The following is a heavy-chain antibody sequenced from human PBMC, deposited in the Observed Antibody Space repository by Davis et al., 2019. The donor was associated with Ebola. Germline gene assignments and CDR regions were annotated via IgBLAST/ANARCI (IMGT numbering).Heavy chain of an antibody. J-gene: IGHJ4*02. Sequence: ASVKVSCKASGYIFTSYYMHWVRQAPGQGLEWMGIINPSGGITIYAQKFQGRVTMTRDTSTSTVDLDLSSLRSEDTAVYYCAGVGSRNYFDYWGQGTLVTVSS. CDR3: AGVGSRNYFDY. D-gene: IGHD1-14*01. V-gene: IGHV1-46*01. CDR2: INPSGGIT. CDR1: GYIFTSYY.